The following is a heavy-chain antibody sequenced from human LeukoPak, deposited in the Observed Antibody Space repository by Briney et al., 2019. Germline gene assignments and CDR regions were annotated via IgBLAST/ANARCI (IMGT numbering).Heavy chain of an antibody. D-gene: IGHD3-22*01. CDR1: GGSISSGGYY. V-gene: IGHV4-31*03. CDR3: ARRRYDGSGHPFDY. CDR2: IYYSGST. Sequence: PSQTLSLTCTVSGGSISSGGYYWSWIRQHPGKGLEWIGYIYYSGSTYYNPSLKSRVTISVDTSKNQFSLKLSSVTAADTAVYYCARRRYDGSGHPFDYWGQGTLVTVSS. J-gene: IGHJ4*02.